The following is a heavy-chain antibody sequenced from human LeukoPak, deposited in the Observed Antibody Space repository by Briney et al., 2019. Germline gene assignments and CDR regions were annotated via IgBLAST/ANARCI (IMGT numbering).Heavy chain of an antibody. CDR1: GGTFRSYA. D-gene: IGHD6-13*01. Sequence: ASVKVSCQASGGTFRSYAISWVRQPPGQGLEWMGGIIPIFCTANYAQKFQGRVTITADKSTSTAYMELSSLRSEDTAVYYCARVGIAAATTGYYFDYWGQGTLVTVSS. J-gene: IGHJ4*02. CDR3: ARVGIAAATTGYYFDY. V-gene: IGHV1-69*06. CDR2: IIPIFCTA.